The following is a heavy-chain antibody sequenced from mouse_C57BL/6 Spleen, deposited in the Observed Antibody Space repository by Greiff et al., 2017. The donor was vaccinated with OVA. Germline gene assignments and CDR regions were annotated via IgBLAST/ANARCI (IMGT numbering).Heavy chain of an antibody. V-gene: IGHV1-64*01. CDR3: ARGDYDVCYWYFDV. Sequence: VQLQQPGAELVKPGASVKLYCKASGYTFTSYWMHWVKQRPGQGLEWIGMIHPNSGRTNYNETFKSTATLTVDKSSSTAYMQLSSLTSEDSAVYYCARGDYDVCYWYFDVWGTGTTVTVSS. CDR2: IHPNSGRT. J-gene: IGHJ1*03. D-gene: IGHD2-4*01. CDR1: GYTFTSYW.